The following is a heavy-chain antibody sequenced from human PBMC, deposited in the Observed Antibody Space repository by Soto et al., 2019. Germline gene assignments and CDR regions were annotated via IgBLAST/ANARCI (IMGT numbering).Heavy chain of an antibody. V-gene: IGHV3-33*01. Sequence: QVQLVESGGGVVQPGRSLRLSCAASGFIFSSYGMHWVRQAPGKGLEWVAVIWYDGSNKYYADSVKGRFTISRDNSKNTLNLQMYSLRAEDTAVYYCAREGTYCSGGSCYPHFDYWGQGTLVTVSS. CDR3: AREGTYCSGGSCYPHFDY. J-gene: IGHJ4*02. D-gene: IGHD2-15*01. CDR1: GFIFSSYG. CDR2: IWYDGSNK.